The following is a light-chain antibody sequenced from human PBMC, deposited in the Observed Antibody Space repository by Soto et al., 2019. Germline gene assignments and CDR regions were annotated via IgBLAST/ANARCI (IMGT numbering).Light chain of an antibody. Sequence: RATISCKSRQSVFSSSNNNNYLAWYQKKPGQPPKLLIYWASTRESGVTDRFSGSGSGTDFTLTICCLQAEDGAVYYSQDYSCTPQPFCQRTNLDI. V-gene: IGKV4-1*01. CDR2: WAS. CDR1: QSVFSSSNNNNY. J-gene: IGKJ2*01. CDR3: QDYSCTPQP.